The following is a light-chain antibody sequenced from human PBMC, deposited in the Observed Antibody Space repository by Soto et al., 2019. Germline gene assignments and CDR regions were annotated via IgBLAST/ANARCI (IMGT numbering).Light chain of an antibody. V-gene: IGKV3-20*01. CDR1: QSVSSS. J-gene: IGKJ4*01. CDR2: GAS. CDR3: QQYGGSPLT. Sequence: EIVMTQSPATLSVSPGERATLSGMASQSVSSSLAWYQQKPGQAPRLLIYGASSRATGIPDRFSGSGSGTDFTLTINRLAPEDFAVYYCQQYGGSPLTFGGGTKVDIK.